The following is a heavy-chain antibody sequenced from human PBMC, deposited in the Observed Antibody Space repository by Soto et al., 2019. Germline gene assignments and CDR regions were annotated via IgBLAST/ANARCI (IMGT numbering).Heavy chain of an antibody. J-gene: IGHJ3*02. D-gene: IGHD2-15*01. CDR3: ARKRAATAAFDI. Sequence: SETLSLTCTVSGGSISSGGYYWSWIRQHPGKGLEWIGYIYYSGSTYYNPSLKSRVTISVDTSKNQFSLKLSSVTAADTAVYYCARKRAATAAFDIWGQGTMVTVSS. CDR1: GGSISSGGYY. V-gene: IGHV4-31*03. CDR2: IYYSGST.